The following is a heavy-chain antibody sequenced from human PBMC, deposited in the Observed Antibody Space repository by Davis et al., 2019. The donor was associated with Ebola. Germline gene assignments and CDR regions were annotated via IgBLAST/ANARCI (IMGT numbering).Heavy chain of an antibody. CDR3: ARDSPYSNHNWFDP. V-gene: IGHV3-33*01. J-gene: IGHJ5*02. D-gene: IGHD4-11*01. CDR1: RFTFSSYG. Sequence: GESLKISCAASRFTFSSYGMHWVRQAPGKGLEWVAVIWYDGSNKHYADSVKGRFTISRDNSKNTLYLQMNSLRAEDTAVYYCARDSPYSNHNWFDPWGQGTLVTVSS. CDR2: IWYDGSNK.